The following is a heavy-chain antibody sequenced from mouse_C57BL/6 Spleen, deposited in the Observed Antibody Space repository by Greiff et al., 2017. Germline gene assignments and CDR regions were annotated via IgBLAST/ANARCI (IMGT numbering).Heavy chain of an antibody. D-gene: IGHD2-4*01. J-gene: IGHJ3*01. V-gene: IGHV5-6*01. CDR3: ARGEDYDYAWFAY. Sequence: EVHLVESGGDLVKPGGSLKLSCAASGFTFSSYGMSWVRQTPDKRLEWVATISSGGSYTYYPDSVKGRFTISRDNAKNTLYLQMSSLKSEDTAMYCCARGEDYDYAWFAYWGQGTLVTVSA. CDR2: ISSGGSYT. CDR1: GFTFSSYG.